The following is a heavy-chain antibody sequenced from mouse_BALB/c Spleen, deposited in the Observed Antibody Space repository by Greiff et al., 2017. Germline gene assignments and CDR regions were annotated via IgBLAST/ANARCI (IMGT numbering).Heavy chain of an antibody. Sequence: VQLQQSGPQLVRPGASVKISCKASGYSFTSYWMHWVKQRPGQGLEWIGMIDPSDSETRLNQKFKDKATLTVDKSSSTAYMQLSSPTSEDSAVYYCARDTNFGFAYWGQGTLVTVSA. CDR1: GYSFTSYW. J-gene: IGHJ3*01. V-gene: IGHV1S127*01. D-gene: IGHD2-5*01. CDR2: IDPSDSET. CDR3: ARDTNFGFAY.